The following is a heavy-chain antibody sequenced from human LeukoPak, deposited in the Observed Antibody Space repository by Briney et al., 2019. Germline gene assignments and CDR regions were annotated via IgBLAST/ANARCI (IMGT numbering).Heavy chain of an antibody. J-gene: IGHJ5*02. V-gene: IGHV1-2*02. CDR2: INPNSGGT. CDR1: GYTFTGYY. CDR3: ARGNVLLWFGDPHEDWFDP. D-gene: IGHD3-10*01. Sequence: ASVKVSCKASGYTFTGYYMHWVRQAPGQGLEWMGWINPNSGGTNYAQKFQGRVTMTRDTSISTAYMELSRLRSDDTAVYYCARGNVLLWFGDPHEDWFDPWGQGTLVTVSS.